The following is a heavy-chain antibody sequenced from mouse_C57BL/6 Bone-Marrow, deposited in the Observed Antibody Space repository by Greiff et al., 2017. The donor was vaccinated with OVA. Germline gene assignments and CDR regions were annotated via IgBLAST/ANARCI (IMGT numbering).Heavy chain of an antibody. CDR2: IDPENGDT. Sequence: VQLKESGAELVRPGASVKLSCTASGFNIKDDYMHWVKQRPEQGLEWIGWIDPENGDTEYASKFQGKATITADTSSNTAYLQLSSLTSEDTAVYYCTHYYGSNYWYFDVWGTGTTVTVSS. CDR1: GFNIKDDY. J-gene: IGHJ1*03. CDR3: THYYGSNYWYFDV. D-gene: IGHD1-1*01. V-gene: IGHV14-4*01.